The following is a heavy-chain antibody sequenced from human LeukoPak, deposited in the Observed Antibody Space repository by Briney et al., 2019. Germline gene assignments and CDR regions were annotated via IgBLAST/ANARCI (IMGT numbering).Heavy chain of an antibody. Sequence: GGSLRLSCKVSGFSFEDYGMHWVRQPPGKGLQSISSINDNGDKTDYADSVKGRFTVSRDNAKKSLYLQMNSLRPEDTALYYCAKGAAGPQGHWGQGTLVTVSS. D-gene: IGHD6-13*01. CDR1: GFSFEDYG. CDR3: AKGAAGPQGH. J-gene: IGHJ4*02. V-gene: IGHV3-9*01. CDR2: INDNGDKT.